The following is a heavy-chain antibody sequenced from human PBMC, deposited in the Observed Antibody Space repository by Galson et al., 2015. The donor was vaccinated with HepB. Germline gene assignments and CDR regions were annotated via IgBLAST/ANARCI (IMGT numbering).Heavy chain of an antibody. CDR1: GYTFSSYS. Sequence: SVKVSCKASGYTFSSYSIAWLRQAPGQGLECMGWISGYSGDANYAQKFQGRVTMTRDTSTSTVYMELSSLRSEDTAVYYCARYTGTTSGNWFDPWGQGTLVTVSS. CDR2: ISGYSGDA. J-gene: IGHJ5*02. CDR3: ARYTGTTSGNWFDP. D-gene: IGHD1-7*01. V-gene: IGHV1-18*01.